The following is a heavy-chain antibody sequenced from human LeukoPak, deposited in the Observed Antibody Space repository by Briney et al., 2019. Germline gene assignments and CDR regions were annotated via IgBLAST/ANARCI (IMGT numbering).Heavy chain of an antibody. CDR1: GGSISSGGYS. Sequence: SQTLSLTCAVSGGSISSGGYSWSWIRQPPGKGLEWIGSIHYSGSTYYNPSLKSRVTISVDTSKNQFSLKLSSVTAADTAVYYCARRDHDFWSGYHTKYNWFDPWGQGTLVTVSS. V-gene: IGHV4-30-2*03. CDR3: ARRDHDFWSGYHTKYNWFDP. D-gene: IGHD3-3*01. CDR2: IHYSGST. J-gene: IGHJ5*02.